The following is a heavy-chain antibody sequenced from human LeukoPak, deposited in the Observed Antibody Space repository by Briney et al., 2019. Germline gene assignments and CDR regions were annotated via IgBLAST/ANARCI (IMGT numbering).Heavy chain of an antibody. Sequence: GGSLRLSCAASGFTFTTYAMTWVRQAPGKGLEWVSSITGSGDSTYYADSVKGRFTISRDNSKNTLYLQMNSLRAEDTALYHCARDGGSYLQPTDYWGQGTLVTVS. D-gene: IGHD1-26*01. J-gene: IGHJ4*02. CDR2: ITGSGDST. CDR3: ARDGGSYLQPTDY. V-gene: IGHV3-23*01. CDR1: GFTFTTYA.